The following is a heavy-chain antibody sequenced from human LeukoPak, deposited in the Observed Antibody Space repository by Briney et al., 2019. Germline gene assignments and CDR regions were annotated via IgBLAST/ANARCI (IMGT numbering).Heavy chain of an antibody. CDR1: GGSISSGGYS. J-gene: IGHJ4*02. D-gene: IGHD2-2*01. CDR3: ARARGYCSSTSCYPDY. V-gene: IGHV4-30-2*01. Sequence: SETLSLTCAVSGGSISSGGYSWSWIRQPPGEGLEWIGYIYHSGSTYYNPSLKSRVTISVDRSKNQFSLKLSSVTAADTAVYYCARARGYCSSTSCYPDYWGQGTLVTVSS. CDR2: IYHSGST.